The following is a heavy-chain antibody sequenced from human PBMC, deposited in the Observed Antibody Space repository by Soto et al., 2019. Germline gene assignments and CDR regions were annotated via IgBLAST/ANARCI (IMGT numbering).Heavy chain of an antibody. V-gene: IGHV1-69*06. CDR3: ARAPLLYSGCDYDYYYYGMDV. CDR1: GGTFSSYA. D-gene: IGHD5-12*01. J-gene: IGHJ6*02. CDR2: IIPIFGTA. Sequence: SVKVSCKASGGTFSSYAMSWVRQAPGQGLEWMGGIIPIFGTANYAQKFQGRVTITADKSTSTAYMELSSLRSEDTAVYYCARAPLLYSGCDYDYYYYGMDVWGQGTTVTSP.